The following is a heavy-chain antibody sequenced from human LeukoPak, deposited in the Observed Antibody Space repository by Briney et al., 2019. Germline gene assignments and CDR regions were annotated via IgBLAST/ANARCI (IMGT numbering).Heavy chain of an antibody. CDR2: ISGGGGNI. CDR1: GFTFSTSA. D-gene: IGHD3-3*01. Sequence: GGSLRLSCAASGFTFSTSAMNWVRQAPGKGLQWVSLISGGGGNIYYSDSVKGRFTISRDNSDKTLYLQMNSLRAEDPAVYYCTRAQAGFGDPLGYWGQGTLVTVSS. J-gene: IGHJ4*01. CDR3: TRAQAGFGDPLGY. V-gene: IGHV3-23*01.